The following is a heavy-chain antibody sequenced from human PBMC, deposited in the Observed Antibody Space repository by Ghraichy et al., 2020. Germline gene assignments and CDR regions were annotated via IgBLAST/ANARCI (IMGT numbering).Heavy chain of an antibody. CDR2: ISSSTRTV. CDR3: ARGWRYSASYDFWSGFSYYFDS. J-gene: IGHJ4*02. V-gene: IGHV3-48*02. Sequence: GESLNISCAASGFTFNTYGMNWVRQAPGRGLEWIAYISSSTRTVYYSDSVTGRFTISRDNARNSLYLQLNSLRDEDTAMYYCARGWRYSASYDFWSGFSYYFDSWGQGTHVTVSS. CDR1: GFTFNTYG. D-gene: IGHD3-3*01.